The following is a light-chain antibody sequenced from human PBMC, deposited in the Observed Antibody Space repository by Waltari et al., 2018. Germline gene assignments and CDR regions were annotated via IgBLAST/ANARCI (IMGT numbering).Light chain of an antibody. CDR2: YAS. CDR1: QDINSD. Sequence: AIQLTQSPSSLAASVGDRVTLAYRASQDINSDLAWYQQKPGKAPKPLIYYASSLQSGVPSRFSGSGSGTDFTLTISSLQPEDFATYHCQHFKTYPITFGQGTRLEIK. CDR3: QHFKTYPIT. V-gene: IGKV1-13*02. J-gene: IGKJ5*01.